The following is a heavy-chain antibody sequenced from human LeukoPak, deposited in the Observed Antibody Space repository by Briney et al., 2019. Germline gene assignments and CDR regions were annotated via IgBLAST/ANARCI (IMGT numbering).Heavy chain of an antibody. CDR2: ISSSSSTI. J-gene: IGHJ5*02. CDR3: ARGFPIWFDP. Sequence: GGSLRLSCAASGFTFRTYSINWVRQAPGKGLEWISYISSSSSTIYYADSVKGRFTISRDNAKNSLYLQMNSLRAEDTAVYYCARGFPIWFDPWGQGTLVTVSS. V-gene: IGHV3-48*04. CDR1: GFTFRTYS.